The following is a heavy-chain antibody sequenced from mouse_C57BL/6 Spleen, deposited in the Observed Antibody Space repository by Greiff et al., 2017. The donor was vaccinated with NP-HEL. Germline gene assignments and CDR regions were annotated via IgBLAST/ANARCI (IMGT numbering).Heavy chain of an antibody. V-gene: IGHV1-69*01. Sequence: QVQLQQPGAELVMPGASVKLSCKASGYTFTSYWKHWVKQRPGQGLEWIGEIDPSDSYTNYNQQFKGKSTLTVDKSSSTAYMQLSSLTSEDSAVYYCARSSDSSGYGWFAYWGQGTLVTVSA. CDR3: ARSSDSSGYGWFAY. D-gene: IGHD3-2*02. CDR2: IDPSDSYT. CDR1: GYTFTSYW. J-gene: IGHJ3*01.